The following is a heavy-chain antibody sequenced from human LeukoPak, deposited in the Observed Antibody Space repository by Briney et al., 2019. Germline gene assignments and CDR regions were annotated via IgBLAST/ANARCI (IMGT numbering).Heavy chain of an antibody. CDR1: GYSISSGYY. CDR3: ARIGVGATAYNWFDP. Sequence: SETLSLTCTVSGYSISSGYYWGWIRQPPGKGLEWIGEIYHSGSTNYNPSLKSRVTISVDKSKNQFSLKLSSVTAADTAVYYCARIGVGATAYNWFDPWGQGTLVTVSS. CDR2: IYHSGST. J-gene: IGHJ5*02. V-gene: IGHV4-38-2*02. D-gene: IGHD1-26*01.